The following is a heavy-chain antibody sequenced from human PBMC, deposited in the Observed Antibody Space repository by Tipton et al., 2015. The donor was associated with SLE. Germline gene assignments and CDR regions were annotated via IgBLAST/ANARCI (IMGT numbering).Heavy chain of an antibody. V-gene: IGHV4-34*01. D-gene: IGHD3/OR15-3a*01. Sequence: TLSLTCAVYGGSFSGYYWSWIRQPPGKGLEWIGEINHSGSTNYNPSLKSRVTISVDRSKNQFSLKLSSVTAADTAVYYCARAPSRDWDLYYFDYWGQGTLVTVSS. CDR1: GGSFSGYY. J-gene: IGHJ4*02. CDR3: ARAPSRDWDLYYFDY. CDR2: INHSGST.